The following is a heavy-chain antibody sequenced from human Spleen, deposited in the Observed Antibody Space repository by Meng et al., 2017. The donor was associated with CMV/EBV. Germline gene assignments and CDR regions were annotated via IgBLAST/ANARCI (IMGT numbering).Heavy chain of an antibody. J-gene: IGHJ6*02. V-gene: IGHV1-46*01. Sequence: ASVKVSCKASGYSFMNFHMHWLRQAPGQRLEWIGLINPNGGSTGYTQKVQGRVIMTRVTSTSTAYMELRSLRSDDTAVYYCARERYCSGGSCYYYYGMDVWGQGTTVTVSS. CDR3: ARERYCSGGSCYYYYGMDV. CDR2: INPNGGST. D-gene: IGHD2-15*01. CDR1: GYSFMNFH.